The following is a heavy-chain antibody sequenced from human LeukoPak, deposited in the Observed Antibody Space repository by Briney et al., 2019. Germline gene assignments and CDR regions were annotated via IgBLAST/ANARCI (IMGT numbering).Heavy chain of an antibody. J-gene: IGHJ4*02. CDR1: GGSFSGYY. V-gene: IGHV4-4*07. CDR2: IYTSGST. CDR3: ARENYDFWSGSDY. D-gene: IGHD3-3*01. Sequence: SETLSLTCAVYGGSFSGYYWSWIRQPAGKGLEWIGRIYTSGSTNYNPSLKSRVTISLDTSKNQFSLKLTSVTAADTAVYYCARENYDFWSGSDYWGQGTLVTVSS.